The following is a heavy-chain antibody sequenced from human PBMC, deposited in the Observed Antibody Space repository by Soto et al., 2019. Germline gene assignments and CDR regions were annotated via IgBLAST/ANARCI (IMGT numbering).Heavy chain of an antibody. J-gene: IGHJ6*02. Sequence: EVQLVESGGGLIQPGGSPRLSCAASGFSVSSHYMSWVRQAPGKGLEWVSVIYSGGNTHYADSVKGRFTISRDNSKNTLYLQMNSLRAEDTAVYYCARDSTWIPYYHYGMDVWGQGTTVTVSS. CDR1: GFSVSSHY. CDR3: ARDSTWIPYYHYGMDV. CDR2: IYSGGNT. V-gene: IGHV3-53*01. D-gene: IGHD5-18*01.